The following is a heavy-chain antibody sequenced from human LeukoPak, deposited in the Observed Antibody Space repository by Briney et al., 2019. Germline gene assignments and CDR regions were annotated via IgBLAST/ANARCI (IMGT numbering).Heavy chain of an antibody. V-gene: IGHV3-48*02. Sequence: GGSLRLPCAASGFTFSTYNMNWVRQAPGKGLEWVSHITSSSTNIYYADSVKGRFTISRDNAKNALSLQMNSLRDEDTAVYYCATSGNYYLKYWGQGTLVTVSS. CDR1: GFTFSTYN. J-gene: IGHJ4*02. CDR3: ATSGNYYLKY. CDR2: ITSSSTNI. D-gene: IGHD1-26*01.